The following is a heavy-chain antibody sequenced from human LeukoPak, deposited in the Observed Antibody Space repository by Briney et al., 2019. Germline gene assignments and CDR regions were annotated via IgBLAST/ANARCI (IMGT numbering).Heavy chain of an antibody. CDR1: GFTFSSYD. CDR3: ARGSMVRGLTYYYGMDV. V-gene: IGHV3-13*01. CDR2: SGTAGDT. Sequence: PGGSLRLSCAASGFTFSSYDMHWVRQATGKGLEWVSASGTAGDTYYPGSVKGRFTISRENAKNSLFLQMNSLRAGDTAVYYCARGSMVRGLTYYYGMDVWGQGTTVTVSS. J-gene: IGHJ6*02. D-gene: IGHD3-10*01.